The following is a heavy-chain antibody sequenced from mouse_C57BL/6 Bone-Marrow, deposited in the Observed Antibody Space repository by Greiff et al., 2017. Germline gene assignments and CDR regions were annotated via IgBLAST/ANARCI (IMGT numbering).Heavy chain of an antibody. CDR3: ARIEIYDGYPYWYFDV. Sequence: QVTLKVSGPGILQPSQTLSLTCSFSGFSLSTFGMGVGWIRQPSGKGLEWLAHIWWDDDKYYNPALKSRLTISKDTSKNQVFLKIANVDTADTATYYCARIEIYDGYPYWYFDVWGTGTTVTVSS. D-gene: IGHD2-3*01. V-gene: IGHV8-8*01. J-gene: IGHJ1*03. CDR2: IWWDDDK. CDR1: GFSLSTFGMG.